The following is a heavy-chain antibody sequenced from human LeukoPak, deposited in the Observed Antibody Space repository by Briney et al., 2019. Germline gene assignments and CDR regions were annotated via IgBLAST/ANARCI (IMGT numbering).Heavy chain of an antibody. Sequence: GGSLRLSCAASGFTFSSYWMHWVRQAPGKGLVWVSRINSDGSSTTYADSVKGRFTISRDNAKYTLYLQMNSLRAEDTAMYYCVRQYSYDSSGYYPWDYWGQGTLVTVSS. CDR3: VRQYSYDSSGYYPWDY. J-gene: IGHJ4*02. D-gene: IGHD3-22*01. CDR1: GFTFSSYW. V-gene: IGHV3-74*01. CDR2: INSDGSST.